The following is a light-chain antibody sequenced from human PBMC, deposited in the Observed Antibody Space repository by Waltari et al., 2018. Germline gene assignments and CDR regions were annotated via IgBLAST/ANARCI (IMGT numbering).Light chain of an antibody. CDR2: GAS. CDR1: RRVRSN. V-gene: IGKV3-15*01. CDR3: QQYNNWPPWT. Sequence: EIVMTQSPATLSVSPGERATLSCRASRRVRSNLAWYQQKPGQSPRLLLYGASTRATGIPAKFSGSGSGTEFTLTISSLQSEDFAVYYCQQYNNWPPWTFGQGTKVEIK. J-gene: IGKJ1*01.